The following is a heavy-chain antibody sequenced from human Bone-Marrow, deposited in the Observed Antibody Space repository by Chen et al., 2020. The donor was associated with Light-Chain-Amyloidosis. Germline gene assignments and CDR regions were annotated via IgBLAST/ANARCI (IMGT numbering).Heavy chain of an antibody. D-gene: IGHD1-26*01. V-gene: IGHV4-39*01. CDR3: ARSYNGRYWGFDY. CDR1: GVSITTSNYY. Sequence: QLHLQESGPGLVKPSETLSLTCTVSGVSITTSNYYWAWIRQPPGKGLEWIGSIYSGSPYYNPSLKSRVTISVDTSKIQVSLRLNSVTAADTAVYYCARSYNGRYWGFDYWGQGTPVAVSS. CDR2: IYSGSP. J-gene: IGHJ4*02.